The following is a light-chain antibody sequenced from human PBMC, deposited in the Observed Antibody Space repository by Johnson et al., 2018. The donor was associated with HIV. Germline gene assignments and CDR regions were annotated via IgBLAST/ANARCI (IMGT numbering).Light chain of an antibody. Sequence: QSVLTQPPSVSAAPGQNVNISCSGGSSNIGSNYVSWYQQLPGTAPKLLIYENNKRPSGIPDRFSGSKSGTAATLGITGLQTGAEADFYCGTWDSRLNVFVFGTRTKVTVL. CDR3: GTWDSRLNVFV. CDR2: ENN. V-gene: IGLV1-51*02. J-gene: IGLJ1*01. CDR1: SSNIGSNY.